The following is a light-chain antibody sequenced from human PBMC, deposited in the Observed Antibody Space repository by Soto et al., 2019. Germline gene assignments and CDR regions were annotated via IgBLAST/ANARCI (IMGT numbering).Light chain of an antibody. CDR3: QQYGSSPRT. Sequence: EIVLTQSPGTLSLSPGERATLSCRASQSVSSSYLAWYQQKPGQAPRLLIYGASSRATGIPDRFSGSGSGTDLTLTISRLEPDAFAVYYCQQYGSSPRTFGQGTKLEIK. CDR1: QSVSSSY. CDR2: GAS. V-gene: IGKV3-20*01. J-gene: IGKJ2*01.